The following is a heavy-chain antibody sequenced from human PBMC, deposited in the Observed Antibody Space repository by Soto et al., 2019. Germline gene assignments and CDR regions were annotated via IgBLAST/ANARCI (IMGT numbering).Heavy chain of an antibody. CDR2: ISSSGSTI. J-gene: IGHJ4*02. CDR1: GFTFSDYY. D-gene: IGHD2-8*01. V-gene: IGHV3-11*01. Sequence: PGGSLRLSCAASGFTFSDYYMSWIRQAPGKGLEWVSYISSSGSTIYYADSVKGRFTISRDNAKNSLYLQMSSLRAEDTAVYYCARGSFVVLMVYARYWGQGTLVTVSS. CDR3: ARGSFVVLMVYARY.